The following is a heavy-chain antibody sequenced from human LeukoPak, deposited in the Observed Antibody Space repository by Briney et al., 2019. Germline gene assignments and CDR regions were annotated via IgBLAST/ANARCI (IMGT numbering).Heavy chain of an antibody. CDR1: GFTFSGSG. J-gene: IGHJ4*02. D-gene: IGHD1-1*01. CDR2: IRYHGSDK. V-gene: IGHV3-30*02. CDR3: AKGGRQTKSGYFDY. Sequence: GESLRLSCAASGFTFSGSGMHWVRQAPGKGLEWVAFIRYHGSDKFYADSVKGRFTISRDNSKSTLYLQMNSLRAEDTAVYYCAKGGRQTKSGYFDYWGQGTLVTVSS.